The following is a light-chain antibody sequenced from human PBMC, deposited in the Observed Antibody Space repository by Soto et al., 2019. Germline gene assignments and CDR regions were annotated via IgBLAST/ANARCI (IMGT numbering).Light chain of an antibody. J-gene: IGKJ1*01. CDR2: EAL. CDR3: QQYGSSGT. Sequence: EILMSQSPATLSLSPGIRASLSCRASRSISTYLAWYQQKPGQAPRLLIYEALNRATGIPDRFSGSGSGTDFTLTISRLEPEDFAVYYCQQYGSSGTFGQGTKVDIK. CDR1: RSISTY. V-gene: IGKV3-20*01.